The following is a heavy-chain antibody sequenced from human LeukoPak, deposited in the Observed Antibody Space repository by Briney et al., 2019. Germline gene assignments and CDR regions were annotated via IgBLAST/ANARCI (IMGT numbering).Heavy chain of an antibody. Sequence: ASETLSLTCIVSGGSTSSYYWSWIRQPPGKGLEWIGNIYYSGSTNYNPSLKSRVIISVDTSKNQFSLKLSSVTAADTALYYCAREGSGYSYGLVYGGQGSLVTVSS. CDR2: IYYSGST. CDR3: AREGSGYSYGLVY. D-gene: IGHD5-18*01. V-gene: IGHV4-59*01. J-gene: IGHJ4*02. CDR1: GGSTSSYY.